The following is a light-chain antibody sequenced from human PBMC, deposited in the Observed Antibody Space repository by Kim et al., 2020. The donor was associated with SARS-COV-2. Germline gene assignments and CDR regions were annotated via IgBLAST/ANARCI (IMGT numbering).Light chain of an antibody. Sequence: SATINCKSSQSVLYSSNNKNYLAWYQQKPGQPPKLLIYWASTRESGVPERFSGSGSGTDFTLTVSSLQAEDVAVYYCQQYYSTPYTFGQGTKLEI. CDR2: WAS. CDR3: QQYYSTPYT. J-gene: IGKJ2*01. V-gene: IGKV4-1*01. CDR1: QSVLYSSNNKNY.